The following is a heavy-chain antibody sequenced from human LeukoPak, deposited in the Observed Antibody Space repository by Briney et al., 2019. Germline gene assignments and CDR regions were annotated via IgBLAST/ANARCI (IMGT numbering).Heavy chain of an antibody. CDR3: AREDGYSSSWYSDY. V-gene: IGHV3-11*05. D-gene: IGHD6-13*01. Sequence: LSLTCTVSGGSISSGGYYWSWVRQAPGKGLEWVSDISSTSIYTNYADSVKGRFTISRDNAKNSLYLQMNSLRAEDTAVYYCAREDGYSSSWYSDYWGQGTLVTVSS. CDR2: ISSTSIYT. J-gene: IGHJ4*02. CDR1: GGSISSGGYY.